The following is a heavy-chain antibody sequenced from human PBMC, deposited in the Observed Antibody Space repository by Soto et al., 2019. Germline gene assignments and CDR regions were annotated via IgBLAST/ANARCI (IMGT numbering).Heavy chain of an antibody. CDR2: IRNKANNYAT. Sequence: GGSLRLSCAASGFTFSGSAMHWVRQASGKGLEWVGRIRNKANNYATAYAVSVKGRFTISRDDSRNTAYLQMNSLKTEDTAVYYCARGVYDFWSGHPKGLDYWGQGTVVTVSS. J-gene: IGHJ4*02. V-gene: IGHV3-73*01. CDR3: ARGVYDFWSGHPKGLDY. D-gene: IGHD3-3*01. CDR1: GFTFSGSA.